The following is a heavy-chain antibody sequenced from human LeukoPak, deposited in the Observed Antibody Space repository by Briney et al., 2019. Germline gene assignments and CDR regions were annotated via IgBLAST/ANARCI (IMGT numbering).Heavy chain of an antibody. Sequence: ASVKVSCKASGYTFIRYYMHWVRQAPGQGLEWMGLINTSSGRTTYAQKFQGRVTMTRGTSTSTVYMEVSSLGSEDTAVYYCARERPASCYFDYWGLGTLVTVSS. CDR2: INTSSGRT. V-gene: IGHV1-46*01. D-gene: IGHD2-2*01. J-gene: IGHJ4*03. CDR3: ARERPASCYFDY. CDR1: GYTFIRYY.